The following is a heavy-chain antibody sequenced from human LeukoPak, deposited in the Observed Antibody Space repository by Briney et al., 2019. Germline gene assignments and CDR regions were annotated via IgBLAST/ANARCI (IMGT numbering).Heavy chain of an antibody. V-gene: IGHV3-30*18. CDR1: GFTFSSYG. CDR3: AKAWVRGVVSGMDV. D-gene: IGHD3-10*01. CDR2: ISYDGSNK. Sequence: GGSLRLSCAASGFTFSSYGMHGVRQAPGKGLEWVAVISYDGSNKYYADSVKGRFTISRDNSKNTLYLPMNSLRAEDTAVYYCAKAWVRGVVSGMDVWGKGTTVTVSS. J-gene: IGHJ6*04.